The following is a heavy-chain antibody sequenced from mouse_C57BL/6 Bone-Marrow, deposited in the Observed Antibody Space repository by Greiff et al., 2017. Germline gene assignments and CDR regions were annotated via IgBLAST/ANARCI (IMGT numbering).Heavy chain of an antibody. V-gene: IGHV5-6*01. CDR1: GFTFSSYG. CDR3: ARPFLGCAY. J-gene: IGHJ3*01. Sequence: EVKLVESGGDLVKPGGSLKLSCAASGFTFSSYGMSWVRQTPDKRLEWVATISSGGSYTYYPDSVTGRFTISRANATNTLYLQMSSLKYEDTAMYYCARPFLGCAYWGQGTLVTVSA. CDR2: ISSGGSYT.